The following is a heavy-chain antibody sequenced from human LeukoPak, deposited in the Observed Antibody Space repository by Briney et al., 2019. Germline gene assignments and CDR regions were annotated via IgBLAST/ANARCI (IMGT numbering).Heavy chain of an antibody. CDR3: AKDHSIAAAGFMDY. J-gene: IGHJ4*02. CDR1: GFTFDDYA. CDR2: ISWDGGST. V-gene: IGHV3-43D*03. D-gene: IGHD6-13*01. Sequence: GGSLRLSCAASGFTFDDYAMHWVRQAPGKGLEWVSLISWDGGSTYYADSVKGRFTISRDNSKNSLYLQMNSPRAEDTALYYCAKDHSIAAAGFMDYWGQGTLVTVSS.